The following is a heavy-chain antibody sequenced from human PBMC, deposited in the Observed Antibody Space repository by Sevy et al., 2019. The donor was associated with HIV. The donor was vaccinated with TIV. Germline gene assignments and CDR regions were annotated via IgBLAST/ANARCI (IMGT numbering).Heavy chain of an antibody. D-gene: IGHD5-12*01. CDR3: ARAGGYDGASSFDY. V-gene: IGHV3-48*01. CDR1: GFTFSSYS. J-gene: IGHJ4*02. Sequence: GESLKISCAASGFTFSSYSMNWVRQAPGKGLEWVSYISSSSSTIYYADSVKGRSTISRDNAKISLYLQMNSLRAEDTAVYYCARAGGYDGASSFDYWGQGTLVTVSS. CDR2: ISSSSSTI.